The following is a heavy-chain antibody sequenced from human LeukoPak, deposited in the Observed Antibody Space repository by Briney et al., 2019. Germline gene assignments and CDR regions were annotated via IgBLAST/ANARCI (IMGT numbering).Heavy chain of an antibody. D-gene: IGHD3-10*01. Sequence: GGSLRLSCAASGFTFSSYSMNWVRQAPGRGLEWVSYISSSSSTIYYADSVKGRFTISRDNAKNSLYLQMNSLRAEDTAVYYCAKSTGLNRPSSREYYFDYWGQGTLVTVSS. CDR1: GFTFSSYS. V-gene: IGHV3-48*01. CDR3: AKSTGLNRPSSREYYFDY. J-gene: IGHJ4*02. CDR2: ISSSSSTI.